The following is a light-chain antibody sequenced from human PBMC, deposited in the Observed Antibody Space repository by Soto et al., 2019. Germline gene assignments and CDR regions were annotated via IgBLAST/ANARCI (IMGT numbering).Light chain of an antibody. V-gene: IGLV2-14*01. CDR3: SSYTSSSTLV. Sequence: QSVLTQPASVSGSPGQSITISCTGTSSDVGGYNYVSWYQQYPGKAPKLMIYDVSNRPSGVSNRFSGSKSGNMASLTISGLQAEDEADYYCSSYTSSSTLVFGGGTKLTVL. CDR1: SSDVGGYNY. CDR2: DVS. J-gene: IGLJ3*02.